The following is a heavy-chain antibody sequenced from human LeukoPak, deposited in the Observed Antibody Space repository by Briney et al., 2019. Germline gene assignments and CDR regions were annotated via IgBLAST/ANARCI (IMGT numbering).Heavy chain of an antibody. CDR2: IYYSGST. CDR3: ARGGRGSSWSYNWFDP. J-gene: IGHJ5*02. V-gene: IGHV4-34*01. Sequence: PSETLSLTCAVYGGSFSGYYWGWIRQPPGKGLEWIGGIYYSGSTYYNPSLKSRVTISVDTSKNQFSLKLSSVTAADTAVYYCARGGRGSSWSYNWFDPWGQGTLVTVSS. D-gene: IGHD6-13*01. CDR1: GGSFSGYY.